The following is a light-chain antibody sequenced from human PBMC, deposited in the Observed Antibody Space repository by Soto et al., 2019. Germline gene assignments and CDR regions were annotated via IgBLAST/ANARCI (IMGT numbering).Light chain of an antibody. Sequence: QSALTQPASVSGSPGQSITISCTGTSSDVGYYDYVSWYQHHPGKAPKLMIYEVSNRPSGVSNSFSGSKSGNTASLTISGLQAEDEADYYCSSYTGSSTYVFGTGTKLTVL. CDR1: SSDVGYYDY. CDR3: SSYTGSSTYV. CDR2: EVS. V-gene: IGLV2-14*01. J-gene: IGLJ1*01.